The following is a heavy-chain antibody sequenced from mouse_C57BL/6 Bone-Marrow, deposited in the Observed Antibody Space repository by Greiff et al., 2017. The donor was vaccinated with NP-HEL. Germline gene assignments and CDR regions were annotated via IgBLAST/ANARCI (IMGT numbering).Heavy chain of an antibody. CDR2: ISDGGSYT. Sequence: EVKLVESGGGLVKPGGSLKLSCAASGFTFSSYAMFWVRQTPEKRLEWVATISDGGSYTYYPDNVKGRFTISRDNAKNNLYLQMSHLKSEDTAMYYCARGGYYGSKYFDVWGTGTTFTVSS. D-gene: IGHD1-1*01. J-gene: IGHJ1*03. V-gene: IGHV5-4*03. CDR1: GFTFSSYA. CDR3: ARGGYYGSKYFDV.